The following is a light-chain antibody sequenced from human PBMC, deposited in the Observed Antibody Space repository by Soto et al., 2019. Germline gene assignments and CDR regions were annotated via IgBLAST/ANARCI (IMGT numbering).Light chain of an antibody. CDR2: AAS. Sequence: DIQMTQSPSSLSASIGDRVTITCRASQSISNFLNWYQQTPGKAPKLLIYAASSLQSGVPSRFSGTGFGTDFTLTIRTLQPEDFATYYCQQTYSSPWTFGQGTKVEIK. J-gene: IGKJ1*01. CDR1: QSISNF. V-gene: IGKV1-39*01. CDR3: QQTYSSPWT.